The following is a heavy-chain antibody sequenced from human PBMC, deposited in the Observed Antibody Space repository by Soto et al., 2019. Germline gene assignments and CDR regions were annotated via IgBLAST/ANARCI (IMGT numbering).Heavy chain of an antibody. D-gene: IGHD2-2*01. CDR2: INAGNGNT. Sequence: ASVKVSCKASGYTFTSYAMHWVRQAPGQRLEWIGWINAGNGNTKYSQKFQGRVTITRDTSASTAYMELSSLRSEDTAVYYCSRLSTRTGCYDYWGQGTLVTVSS. J-gene: IGHJ4*02. CDR3: SRLSTRTGCYDY. V-gene: IGHV1-3*01. CDR1: GYTFTSYA.